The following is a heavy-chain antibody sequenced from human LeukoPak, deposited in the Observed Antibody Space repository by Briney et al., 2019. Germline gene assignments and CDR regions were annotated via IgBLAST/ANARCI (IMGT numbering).Heavy chain of an antibody. Sequence: GGSLRLSCAASGFTFTNYGMSWVRQAPGKGLEWVSGISGGAVSTNYADSVKGRFTISRDNAKNSLYLQMNSLRAEDTAVYYCATAYRIWFGELLWDYWGQGTLVTVSS. CDR2: ISGGAVST. J-gene: IGHJ4*02. D-gene: IGHD3-10*01. CDR1: GFTFTNYG. V-gene: IGHV3-23*01. CDR3: ATAYRIWFGELLWDY.